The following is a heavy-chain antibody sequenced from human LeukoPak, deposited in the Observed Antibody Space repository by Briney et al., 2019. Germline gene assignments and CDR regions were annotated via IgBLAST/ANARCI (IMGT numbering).Heavy chain of an antibody. D-gene: IGHD3-22*01. Sequence: GGSLRLSCAASGLTVSSNYMSWVRQAPGKGLEWDSVIYSGGSTYYADSVKGRFTISRDNSKNTLYLQMNSLRAEDTAVYYCARDLSYYDSSGYFDYWGQGTLVTVSS. V-gene: IGHV3-53*05. J-gene: IGHJ4*02. CDR1: GLTVSSNY. CDR2: IYSGGST. CDR3: ARDLSYYDSSGYFDY.